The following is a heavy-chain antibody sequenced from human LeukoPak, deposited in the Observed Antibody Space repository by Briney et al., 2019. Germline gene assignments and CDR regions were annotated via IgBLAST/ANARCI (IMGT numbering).Heavy chain of an antibody. J-gene: IGHJ3*02. Sequence: ASVKVSCKASGYTFTSYGISWVRQAPGQGLEWMGWISAYNGNTNYAQKLQGRVTMTTDTSTSTAYMELRSLRSDDTAVYYCARGSSYYYDSSGYGAFDIWGQGTMVTVSS. CDR2: ISAYNGNT. D-gene: IGHD3-22*01. CDR3: ARGSSYYYDSSGYGAFDI. CDR1: GYTFTSYG. V-gene: IGHV1-18*01.